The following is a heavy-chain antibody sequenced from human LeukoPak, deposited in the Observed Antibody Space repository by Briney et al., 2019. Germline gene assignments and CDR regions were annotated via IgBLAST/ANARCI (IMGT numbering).Heavy chain of an antibody. D-gene: IGHD6-6*01. CDR3: ARANVVQAARPKNYYYYYMDV. V-gene: IGHV4-59*01. J-gene: IGHJ6*03. CDR2: IYYSEST. CDR1: GGSISSYY. Sequence: PSETLSLTCTVSGGSISSYYWSWIRQPPGKGLEWIGYIYYSESTNYNPSLKSRVTISGDTSKNQFSLRLSSVTAADTAVYYCARANVVQAARPKNYYYYYMDVWGKGTTVTVSS.